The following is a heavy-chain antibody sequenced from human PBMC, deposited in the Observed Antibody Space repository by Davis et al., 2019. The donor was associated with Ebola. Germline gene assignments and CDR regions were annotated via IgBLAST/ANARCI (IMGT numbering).Heavy chain of an antibody. Sequence: GESLKISCAASGFTFDDYGMSWVRQAPGKGLEWVSGINWNGGSTGYADSVKGRFTISRDNAKNSLYLQMNSLRAEDTAVYYCAKEALDSSSSDFYYYYYMDVWGKGTTATVSS. CDR3: AKEALDSSSSDFYYYYYMDV. D-gene: IGHD6-6*01. J-gene: IGHJ6*03. CDR1: GFTFDDYG. V-gene: IGHV3-20*04. CDR2: INWNGGST.